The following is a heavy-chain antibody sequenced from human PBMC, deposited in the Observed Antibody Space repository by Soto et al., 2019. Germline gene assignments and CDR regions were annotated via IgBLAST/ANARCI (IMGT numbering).Heavy chain of an antibody. CDR2: VFHIGMT. V-gene: IGHV4-4*02. J-gene: IGHJ4*02. CDR1: GGSIRSAIW. CDR3: AVSQKNGNLWIIY. Sequence: SETLSLTCSVSGGSIRSAIWWSWVRQSPGKGLEWIGEVFHIGMTNYNPSLKSRVTMSVDKSSNQFSLKLTSVTAADTAVYYCAVSQKNGNLWIIYGGGETLATVSS. D-gene: IGHD2-2*03.